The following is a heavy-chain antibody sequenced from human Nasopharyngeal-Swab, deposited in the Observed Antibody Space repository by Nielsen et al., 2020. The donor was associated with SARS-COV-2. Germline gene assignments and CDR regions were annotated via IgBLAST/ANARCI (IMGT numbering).Heavy chain of an antibody. CDR3: ARVRTKTKYYDILTGLGGYFDY. J-gene: IGHJ4*02. CDR2: INPNSGGT. V-gene: IGHV1-2*06. Sequence: WVRQAPGRGLAGMGRINPNSGGTNYAQKFQGRVAMTRDTSISTAYMELSRLRSDDTAVYYCARVRTKTKYYDILTGLGGYFDYWGQGTLVTVSS. D-gene: IGHD3-9*01.